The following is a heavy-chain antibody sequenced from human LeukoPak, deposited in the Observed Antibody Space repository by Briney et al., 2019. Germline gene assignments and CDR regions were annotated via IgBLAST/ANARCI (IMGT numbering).Heavy chain of an antibody. CDR2: IYYSGST. Sequence: SETLSLTCTVSGGSISSGDYYWSWIRQPPGKGLAWIGYIYYSGSTYYNPSLKSRVTISVDTSKNQFSLKLSSVTAADTAVYYCARGGAAAGTNDAFDIWGQGTMVTVSS. V-gene: IGHV4-30-4*08. J-gene: IGHJ3*02. CDR1: GGSISSGDYY. CDR3: ARGGAAAGTNDAFDI. D-gene: IGHD6-13*01.